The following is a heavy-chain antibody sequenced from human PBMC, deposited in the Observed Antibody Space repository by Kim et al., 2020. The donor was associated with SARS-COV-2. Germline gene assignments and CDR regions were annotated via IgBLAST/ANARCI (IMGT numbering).Heavy chain of an antibody. CDR1: GGSISSSSYY. CDR2: IYYSGST. CDR3: ARDASRGIAAAGTNAFDS. J-gene: IGHJ3*02. D-gene: IGHD6-13*01. Sequence: SETLSLTCTVSGGSISSSSYYWGWIRQPPGKGLEWIGSIYYSGSTYYNPSLKSRVTISVDTSKNQFSLKLSSVTAADTAVYYCARDASRGIAAAGTNAFDSWGQGTMVTVSS. V-gene: IGHV4-39*07.